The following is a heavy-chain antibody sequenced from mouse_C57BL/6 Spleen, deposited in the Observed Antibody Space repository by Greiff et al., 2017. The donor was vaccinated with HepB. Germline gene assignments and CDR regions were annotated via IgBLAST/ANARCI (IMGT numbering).Heavy chain of an antibody. CDR2: ISYDGSN. V-gene: IGHV3-6*01. Sequence: EVKLMESGPGLVKPSQSLSLTCSVTGYSITSGYYWNWIRQFPGNKLEWMGYISYDGSNNYNPSLKNRISITRDTSKNQFFLKLNSVTTEDTATYYCARASNYVGPWFAYWGQGTLVTVSA. CDR1: GYSITSGYY. CDR3: ARASNYVGPWFAY. D-gene: IGHD2-5*01. J-gene: IGHJ3*01.